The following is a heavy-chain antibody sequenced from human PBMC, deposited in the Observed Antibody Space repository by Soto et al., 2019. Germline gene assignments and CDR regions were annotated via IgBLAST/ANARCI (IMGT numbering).Heavy chain of an antibody. D-gene: IGHD2-8*01. CDR1: GGSFSCYY. V-gene: IGHV4-34*01. CDR3: ARGHGYCTNGVCYINWFDP. J-gene: IGHJ5*02. Sequence: SATLSLTCAVYGGSFSCYYWSWIRQPPGKGLEWIGEINHSGSTNYNPSLKSRVTISVDTSKNQFSLKLSSVTAADTAVYYCARGHGYCTNGVCYINWFDPWGQGTLVTVSS. CDR2: INHSGST.